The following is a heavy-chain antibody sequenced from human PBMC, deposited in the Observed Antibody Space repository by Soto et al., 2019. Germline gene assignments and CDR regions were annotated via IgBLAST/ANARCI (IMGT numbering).Heavy chain of an antibody. J-gene: IGHJ4*02. CDR1: GYTFTSYA. V-gene: IGHV1-3*01. D-gene: IGHD6-13*01. Sequence: QVQLVQSGAEVKKPGASVKVSCKASGYTFTSYAMHWVRQAPGLRLERMGWINAGNGNTKYSQKFQARVTITRDTSASTAYMEVSSLRSEDTAVYYCARGYRSSWSSFDYWGKGTLVTVSS. CDR2: INAGNGNT. CDR3: ARGYRSSWSSFDY.